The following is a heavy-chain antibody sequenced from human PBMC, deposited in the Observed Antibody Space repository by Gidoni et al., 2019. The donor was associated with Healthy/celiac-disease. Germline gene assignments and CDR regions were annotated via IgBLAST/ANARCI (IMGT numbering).Heavy chain of an antibody. J-gene: IGHJ5*02. CDR3: SSYIAARPGWFDP. D-gene: IGHD6-6*01. CDR2: ISGSGGST. V-gene: IGHV3-23*04. Sequence: EVQLVESGGGLVQHGGSLRLSCAASGFTFSSYAMSWVRQAPGKGLGWVSAISGSGGSTYYADSVKGRFTISRDNAKNTLYLQMNSLRAEDTAVYYCSSYIAARPGWFDPWGQGTLVTVSS. CDR1: GFTFSSYA.